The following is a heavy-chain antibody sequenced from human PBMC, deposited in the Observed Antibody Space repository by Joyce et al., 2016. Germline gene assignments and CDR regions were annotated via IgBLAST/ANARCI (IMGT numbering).Heavy chain of an antibody. Sequence: QVQLQESGPGLVKPSETLSLTCSVSGGSLSSYYWSWIRQPPGKGLQWSGNIYYSGGTNCNPSLKRRVTISVDTSKKPFSLKLTSVTAADTAVYYCARHGPTYYYESSGYSYTFDIWGQGTMVTVSS. CDR2: IYYSGGT. D-gene: IGHD3-22*01. J-gene: IGHJ3*02. V-gene: IGHV4-59*08. CDR3: ARHGPTYYYESSGYSYTFDI. CDR1: GGSLSSYY.